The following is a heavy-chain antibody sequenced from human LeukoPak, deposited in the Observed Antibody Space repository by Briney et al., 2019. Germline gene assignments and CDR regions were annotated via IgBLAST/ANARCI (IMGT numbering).Heavy chain of an antibody. D-gene: IGHD2/OR15-2a*01. J-gene: IGHJ2*01. CDR2: INHSGST. V-gene: IGHV4-34*01. CDR3: ARGPYFL. CDR1: GGSFSGYY. Sequence: SETLSLTCAVYGGSFSGYYWSWIRQPPGKGLEWIGEINHSGSTNYNPSLKSRVTISVDTSKNQFSLKLSSVTAADTAVYYCARGPYFLWGRGTLVTVSS.